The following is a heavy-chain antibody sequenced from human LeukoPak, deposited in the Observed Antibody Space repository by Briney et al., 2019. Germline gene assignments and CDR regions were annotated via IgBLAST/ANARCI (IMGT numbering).Heavy chain of an antibody. CDR1: GGSISSGSYY. Sequence: SETLSLACTVSGGSISSGSYYWSWIRQPAGKGLEWIGRIYTSGSTNYNPSLKSRATISVDTSKNQFSLKLSSVTAADTAVYYCARGPSGYHFDYWGQGTLVTVSS. D-gene: IGHD3-22*01. V-gene: IGHV4-61*02. J-gene: IGHJ4*02. CDR3: ARGPSGYHFDY. CDR2: IYTSGST.